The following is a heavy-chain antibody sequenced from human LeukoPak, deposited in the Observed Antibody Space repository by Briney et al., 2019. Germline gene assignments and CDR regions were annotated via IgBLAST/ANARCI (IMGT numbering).Heavy chain of an antibody. V-gene: IGHV3-15*01. D-gene: IGHD1-1*01. CDR3: TTRKLERPFDH. Sequence: GGSLRLSCAASGFTFSNAWMSWVCQAPGKGLEWVGRIKSKTDGGTTDYAAPVKGRFTTSRDDSKNTLYLQMNSLKTEDTAVYYCTTRKLERPFDHWGQGTLVTVSS. J-gene: IGHJ4*02. CDR1: GFTFSNAW. CDR2: IKSKTDGGTT.